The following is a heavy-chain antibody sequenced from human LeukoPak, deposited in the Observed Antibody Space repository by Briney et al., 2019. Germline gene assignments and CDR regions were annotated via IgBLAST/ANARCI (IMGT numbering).Heavy chain of an antibody. CDR1: GGSISSYY. CDR3: ARVRDGYNSRHYHYGMDV. CDR2: VYYSGST. Sequence: SETLSLTCTVSGGSISSYYWSWIRQPPGKGLEWIGYVYYSGSTNYNPSLKSRVTISVDTSKNQFSLKLSSVTAADTAVYYCARVRDGYNSRHYHYGMDVWGQGTTVTVSS. D-gene: IGHD5-24*01. J-gene: IGHJ6*02. V-gene: IGHV4-59*01.